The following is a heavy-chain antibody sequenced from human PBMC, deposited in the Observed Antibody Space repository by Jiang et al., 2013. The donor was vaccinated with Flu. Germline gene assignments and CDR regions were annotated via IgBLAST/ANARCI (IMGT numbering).Heavy chain of an antibody. CDR1: GGSMNNYY. J-gene: IGHJ4*02. V-gene: IGHV4-4*07. D-gene: IGHD3-22*01. CDR2: ISITGNS. CDR3: ARAFDSGGSGFDY. Sequence: PGLVKPSETLSLTCDVSGGSMNNYYWSWIRQPAGKGLEWIGRISITGNSNYNPSLESRVTISLDTSKNQSSLKLTSLTAADTAIYYCARAFDSGGSGFDYWGPGTLVTVS.